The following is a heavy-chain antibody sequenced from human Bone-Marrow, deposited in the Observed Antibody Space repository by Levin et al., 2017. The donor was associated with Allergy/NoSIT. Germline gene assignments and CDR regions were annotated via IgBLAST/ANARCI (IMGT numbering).Heavy chain of an antibody. D-gene: IGHD4-17*01. CDR2: INRDVSST. V-gene: IGHV3-74*01. J-gene: IGHJ2*01. CDR1: GFNFSSYW. Sequence: GGSLRLSCSASGFNFSSYWMHWVRQAPGKGLVWVSRINRDVSSTSYADSVKGRFTISRDNAKNTLYLQMNSLRAEDTSVYYCARDRVTTNWYFDLWSRGTLVTVSS. CDR3: ARDRVTTNWYFDL.